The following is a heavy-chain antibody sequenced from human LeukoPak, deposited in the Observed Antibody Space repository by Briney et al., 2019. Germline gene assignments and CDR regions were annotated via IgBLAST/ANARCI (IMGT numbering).Heavy chain of an antibody. CDR2: INPNSGGT. Sequence: ASAKVLCKASGYTFTGYYMHWVRQAPGQGLEWMGWINPNSGGTNYAQKFQGRVTMTRDTSISTAYMELSRLRSDDTAVYYCRTDRYGDYGDYIDYWGQGTLVTVSS. J-gene: IGHJ4*02. CDR1: GYTFTGYY. CDR3: RTDRYGDYGDYIDY. D-gene: IGHD4-17*01. V-gene: IGHV1-2*02.